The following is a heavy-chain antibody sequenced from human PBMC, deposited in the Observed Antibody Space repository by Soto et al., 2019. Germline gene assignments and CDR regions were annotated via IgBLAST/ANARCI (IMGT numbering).Heavy chain of an antibody. D-gene: IGHD3-10*01. J-gene: IGHJ6*03. CDR1: GGSSSSYD. Sequence: SVMQCLPYTVSGGSSSSYDGRWILQPPGKGLEWIGYIYYSGSTNYNPSLKSRVTISVDTSKNQFSLKLSSVTAADTAVYYCASRGSRYYYGSGSYYYMDVWGKGTTVTVSS. V-gene: IGHV4-59*01. CDR3: ASRGSRYYYGSGSYYYMDV. CDR2: IYYSGST.